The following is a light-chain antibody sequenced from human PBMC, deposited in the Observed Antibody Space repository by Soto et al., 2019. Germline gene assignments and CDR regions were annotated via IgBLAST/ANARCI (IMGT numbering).Light chain of an antibody. Sequence: QSVLTQPASVSGSPGQSITISCIGTSSDIGPYNYVSWYQQHPDKAPKLILYEVTNRPSGASDRFSGSKSGNAAFLTISGLQAEDEADYYCSSCSSSATPYVFXTGTKVTVL. CDR1: SSDIGPYNY. CDR3: SSCSSSATPYV. CDR2: EVT. V-gene: IGLV2-14*01. J-gene: IGLJ1*01.